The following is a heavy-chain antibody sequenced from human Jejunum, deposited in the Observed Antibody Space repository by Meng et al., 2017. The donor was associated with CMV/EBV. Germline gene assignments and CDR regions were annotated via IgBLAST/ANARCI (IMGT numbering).Heavy chain of an antibody. D-gene: IGHD3-3*01. CDR2: IHDTGST. V-gene: IGHV4-30-4*01. CDR1: SGSIGGGAYY. CDR3: ARGSIFVSFDS. Sequence: GQTQEAAPGLVNPSPTRSPTCTVSSGSIGGGAYYWSWIRQPPGKGLEWIGYIHDTGSTYYNPSLTSRVDISVGTSNNQFSLTLTSVTAADTAVYFCARGSIFVSFDSWGQGTLVTVSS. J-gene: IGHJ4*02.